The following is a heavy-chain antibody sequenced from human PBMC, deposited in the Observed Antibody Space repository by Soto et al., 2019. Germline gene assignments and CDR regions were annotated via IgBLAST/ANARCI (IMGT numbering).Heavy chain of an antibody. CDR3: ARGGSITMVRGVIITDYYFDY. V-gene: IGHV1-3*01. D-gene: IGHD3-10*01. CDR2: INAGNGNT. CDR1: GYTFTSYA. Sequence: ASVKVSCKASGYTFTSYAMHWVRQAPGQRLEWMGWINAGNGNTKYSQKFQGRVTITRDTSASTAYMELSSLRSEDTAVYYCARGGSITMVRGVIITDYYFDYWGQGTLVTVSS. J-gene: IGHJ4*02.